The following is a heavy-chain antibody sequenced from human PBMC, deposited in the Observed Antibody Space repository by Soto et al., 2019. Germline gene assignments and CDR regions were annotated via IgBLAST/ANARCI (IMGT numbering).Heavy chain of an antibody. CDR2: ISYDGSNK. D-gene: IGHD3-3*01. J-gene: IGHJ6*02. CDR1: GFTFSSYG. Sequence: QVQLVESGGGVVQPGRSLRLSCAASGFTFSSYGMHWVRQAPGKGLEWVAVISYDGSNKYYADSVKGRFTISRDNSKNXLXXQMNSLRAEDTAVYYCAKAHRVTIFGRIYYYGMDVWGQGTTVTVSS. V-gene: IGHV3-30*18. CDR3: AKAHRVTIFGRIYYYGMDV.